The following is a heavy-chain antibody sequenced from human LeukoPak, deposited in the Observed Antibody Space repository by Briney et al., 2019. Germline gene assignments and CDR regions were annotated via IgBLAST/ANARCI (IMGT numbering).Heavy chain of an antibody. CDR2: INHSGST. CDR3: ARTPRPRGYYFDY. CDR1: GGSFSGYY. Sequence: SETLSLTCAVYGGSFSGYYWSWIRQPPGKGLEWIGEINHSGSTNHNPSLKSRVTISVDTSKNQFSLKLSSVTAADTAVYYCARTPRPRGYYFDYWGQGTLVTVSS. J-gene: IGHJ4*02. D-gene: IGHD3-10*01. V-gene: IGHV4-34*01.